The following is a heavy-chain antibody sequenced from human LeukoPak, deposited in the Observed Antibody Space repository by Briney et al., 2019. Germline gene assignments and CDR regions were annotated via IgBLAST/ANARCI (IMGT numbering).Heavy chain of an antibody. CDR2: ISGSGSST. D-gene: IGHD5-12*01. CDR1: GVIFSSYA. CDR3: ATGIVGSGYPGGY. Sequence: PGGSLRLSCAASGVIFSSYAMNWVRQAPGKGLEWVSGISGSGSSTYYADSVKGRFTISRDNSKNTLYLQMNSLRAEDTAVYYCATGIVGSGYPGGYWGQGTLVTVSS. J-gene: IGHJ4*02. V-gene: IGHV3-23*01.